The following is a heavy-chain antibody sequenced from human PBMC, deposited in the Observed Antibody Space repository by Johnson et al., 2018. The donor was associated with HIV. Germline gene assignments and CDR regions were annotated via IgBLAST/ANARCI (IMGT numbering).Heavy chain of an antibody. CDR3: AGVSYSSLALDF. CDR2: ISGSGGSK. Sequence: VQLVESGGGLVQPGRSLRLSCAASGFTFSNYAMSWVRQAPGKGLEWVSSISGSGGSKYYADSAKGRFTISRDNSMNTLYLQVNSLRLEETAIYYCAGVSYSSLALDFWGQGTVVTASS. CDR1: GFTFSNYA. J-gene: IGHJ3*01. D-gene: IGHD6-6*01. V-gene: IGHV3-23*04.